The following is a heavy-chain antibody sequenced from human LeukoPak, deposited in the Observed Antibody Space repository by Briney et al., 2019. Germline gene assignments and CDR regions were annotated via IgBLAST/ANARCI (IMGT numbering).Heavy chain of an antibody. CDR2: ISYDGSNK. D-gene: IGHD2-15*01. J-gene: IGHJ3*02. CDR1: GFTFSSYA. CDR3: ATDRDLLAYNAFDI. Sequence: GGSLRLSCAASGFTFSSYAMHWVRQAPGKGLEWVAVISYDGSNKYYADSVKGRFTISRDNSKNTLYLQMNSLRAEDTAVYYCATDRDLLAYNAFDIWGQGTMVTVSS. V-gene: IGHV3-30-3*01.